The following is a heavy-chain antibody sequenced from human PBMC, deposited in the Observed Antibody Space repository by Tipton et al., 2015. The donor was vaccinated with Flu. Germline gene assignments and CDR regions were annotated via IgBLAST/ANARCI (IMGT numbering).Heavy chain of an antibody. J-gene: IGHJ6*02. Sequence: TLSLTCTVSGDSMRRDYFWGWIRQAPGKGLEWIGNIHYSGSPHYNPSLKSRVTISVDTSKNQFSLKLTSVTAADTAVYYCARGWESRGGMDVWGQGTTVTVSS. CDR1: GDSMRRDYF. V-gene: IGHV4-38-2*02. D-gene: IGHD1-26*01. CDR3: ARGWESRGGMDV. CDR2: IHYSGSP.